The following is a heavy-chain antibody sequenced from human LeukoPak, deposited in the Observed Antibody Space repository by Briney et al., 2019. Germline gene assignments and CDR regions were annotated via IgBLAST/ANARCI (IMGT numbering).Heavy chain of an antibody. CDR2: MKQDGSEK. D-gene: IGHD3-10*01. CDR3: ARDRSWGAFDI. V-gene: IGHV3-7*01. J-gene: IGHJ3*02. CDR1: GFTFSTYW. Sequence: GGSLRLSCAASGFTFSTYWMSWVRQAPGKGLDRVANMKQDGSEKYYVDSVKGRFTISRDNAKNSLYLQMNSLRAEDTVVYYCARDRSWGAFDIWGQGSMVIVSS.